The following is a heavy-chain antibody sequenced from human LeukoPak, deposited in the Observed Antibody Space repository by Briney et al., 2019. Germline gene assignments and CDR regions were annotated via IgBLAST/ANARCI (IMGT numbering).Heavy chain of an antibody. CDR3: ARDKVVGATYLDY. D-gene: IGHD2-15*01. CDR1: GFGLGSYN. J-gene: IGHJ4*02. V-gene: IGHV3-30*03. Sequence: PGGSLRLSCAASGFGLGSYNMYWVRQAPGKGLEWVTLISFNGNDKKYADSVKGRFTISRDNAKNSLYLQMNSLRAEDTAVYYCARDKVVGATYLDYWGQGTLVTVSS. CDR2: ISFNGNDK.